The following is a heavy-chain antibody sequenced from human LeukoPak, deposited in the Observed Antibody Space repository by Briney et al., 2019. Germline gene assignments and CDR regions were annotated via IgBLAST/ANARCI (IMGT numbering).Heavy chain of an antibody. J-gene: IGHJ4*02. Sequence: ASVKVSCKASGYTFIRYGFSWVRQAPGQGLEWMGWISAYNGDTNYAQKVQGRVTMTTDTSTTTAYMELRSLRSDDRAVYYCARDQGNGYLGDYWGQGTLVTVSS. V-gene: IGHV1-18*01. CDR3: ARDQGNGYLGDY. CDR2: ISAYNGDT. CDR1: GYTFIRYG. D-gene: IGHD3-22*01.